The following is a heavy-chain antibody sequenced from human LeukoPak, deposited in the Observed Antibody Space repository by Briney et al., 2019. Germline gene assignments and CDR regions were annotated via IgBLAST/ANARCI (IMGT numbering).Heavy chain of an antibody. CDR1: GFTFSSYA. CDR3: ANRDGYLPYNFDY. D-gene: IGHD5-24*01. V-gene: IGHV3-23*01. J-gene: IGHJ4*02. CDR2: ISGSGGST. Sequence: GGSLRLSCAASGFTFSSYAMSWVRQAPGKGLEWVSAISGSGGSTYYADSVKGRFTISRDNSKNTLYLQMNSLRAEDTAVYHCANRDGYLPYNFDYWGQGTLVTVSS.